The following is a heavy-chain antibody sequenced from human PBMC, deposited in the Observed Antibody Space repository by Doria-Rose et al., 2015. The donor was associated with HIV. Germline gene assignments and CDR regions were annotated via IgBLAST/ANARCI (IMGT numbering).Heavy chain of an antibody. CDR1: GVSLSSPGMG. V-gene: IGHV2-26*01. CDR3: ARIKSSGWYHKYYFDF. D-gene: IGHD6-13*01. J-gene: IGHJ4*02. CDR2: IFSDDES. Sequence: QVTLKESGPVLVKPTETLTLTCTVSGVSLSSPGMGVSWIRQPPGKALEWLANIFSDDESSYKTSLKSSLTISRGTSKSQVVLTMTDMDPVDIATYYCARIKSSGWYHKYYFDFWGQGTLVIVSA.